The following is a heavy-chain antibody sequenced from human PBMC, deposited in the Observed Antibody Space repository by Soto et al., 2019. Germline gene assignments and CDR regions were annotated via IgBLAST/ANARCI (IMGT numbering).Heavy chain of an antibody. Sequence: QLQLQESGPGLVKPSETLSLTCTVSGGSISSFNYFWGWIRQPPGKGLEWIGSLYYSGNTYYNPSLRRRVTISVATSKKQCTLTLRSVTAADTAVYYCARGGGSTFNWFDPWGQGTLVTVSP. CDR1: GGSISSFNYF. J-gene: IGHJ5*02. D-gene: IGHD2-15*01. CDR3: ARGGGSTFNWFDP. V-gene: IGHV4-39*01. CDR2: LYYSGNT.